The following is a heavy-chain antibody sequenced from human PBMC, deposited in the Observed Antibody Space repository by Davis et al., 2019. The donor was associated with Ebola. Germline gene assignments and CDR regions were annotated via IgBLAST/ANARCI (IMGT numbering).Heavy chain of an antibody. V-gene: IGHV7-4-1*04. Sequence: AASVQVSCKASGYNFTKFAMNWVRQAPGQGLEWMGWINTNTGNPTYAQGFTGRFAFSLDTSATMAYLQISNLRAEDTATYYCVRDATDGYNWSHWGQGTLVTVSS. CDR3: VRDATDGYNWSH. CDR1: GYNFTKFA. D-gene: IGHD5-24*01. J-gene: IGHJ4*02. CDR2: INTNTGNP.